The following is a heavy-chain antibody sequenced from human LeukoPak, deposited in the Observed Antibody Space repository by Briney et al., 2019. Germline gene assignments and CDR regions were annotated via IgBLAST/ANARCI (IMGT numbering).Heavy chain of an antibody. J-gene: IGHJ4*02. Sequence: GRSLRLSCAASGFTFDDYAMHWVRQAPGKGLEWVSGINWNTNSIKYADSVKGRFTISRDNAKNSLYLQMNSLRAEDTAAYYCARVGASIDYWGQGTLATVSS. V-gene: IGHV3-9*01. CDR3: ARVGASIDY. CDR2: INWNTNSI. CDR1: GFTFDDYA.